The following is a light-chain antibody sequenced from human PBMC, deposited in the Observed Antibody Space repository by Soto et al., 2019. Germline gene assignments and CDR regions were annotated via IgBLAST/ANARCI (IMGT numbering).Light chain of an antibody. Sequence: DIQMTQSPSSLSASVGDRVTISCRASQIISTYLNWYQQKPGTAPRLLISRASSVKSGVPPRFSGSASGRDFTLTISSLRPEDIATYFCQQSYTSPPWTFGQGTKVEVK. CDR1: QIISTY. V-gene: IGKV1-39*01. CDR2: RAS. J-gene: IGKJ1*01. CDR3: QQSYTSPPWT.